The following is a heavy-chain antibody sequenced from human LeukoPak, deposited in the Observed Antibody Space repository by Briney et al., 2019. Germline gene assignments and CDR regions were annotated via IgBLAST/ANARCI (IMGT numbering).Heavy chain of an antibody. V-gene: IGHV1-69*04. D-gene: IGHD1-20*01. CDR1: GGTFSSYA. CDR2: IIPIFGIA. J-gene: IGHJ4*02. Sequence: SVKVSCKASGGTFSSYAISWVRQAPGQGLEWMGRIIPIFGIANYAQKFQGRVTITADKSTSTAYMELSSLRSEDTAVYYYARDQTRITGLFDYWGQGTLVTVSS. CDR3: ARDQTRITGLFDY.